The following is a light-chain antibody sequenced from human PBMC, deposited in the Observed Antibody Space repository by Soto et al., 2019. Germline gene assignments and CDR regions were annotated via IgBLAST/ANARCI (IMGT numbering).Light chain of an antibody. CDR1: SSDVGDYNS. CDR3: SSYTRSGRLIV. V-gene: IGLV2-14*01. CDR2: AVS. J-gene: IGLJ1*01. Sequence: QSALTQPASVSGSPGQSITISCTGTSSDVGDYNSVSWYQQHPGKAPKLMIFAVSNRPSGVSHRFSGSKSGNTASLTISGLQAEDEADYHRSSYTRSGRLIVFGTGTKVTVL.